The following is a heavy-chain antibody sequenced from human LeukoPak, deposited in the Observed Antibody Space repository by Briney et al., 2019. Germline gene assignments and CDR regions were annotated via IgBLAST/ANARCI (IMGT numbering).Heavy chain of an antibody. J-gene: IGHJ4*02. CDR3: ARDREYYYDSSGYYYFDY. CDR2: ISAYNGNT. V-gene: IGHV1-18*04. D-gene: IGHD3-22*01. Sequence: ASVKVSCKASGYTFTSYYMHWVRQAPGQGLEWMGWISAYNGNTNYAQKLQGRVTMTTDTSTSTAYMELRSLRSDDTAVYYCARDREYYYDSSGYYYFDYWGQGTLVTVSS. CDR1: GYTFTSYY.